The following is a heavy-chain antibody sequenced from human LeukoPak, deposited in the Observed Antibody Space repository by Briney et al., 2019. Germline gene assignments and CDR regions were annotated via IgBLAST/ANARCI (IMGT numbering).Heavy chain of an antibody. Sequence: GGSLRLSCAASGFTFSSYGMHWVRQAPGKGLEWVAVISYDGSNKYYADSVKGRFTISKDNSKNTLYLQMTSLRAEDTAVYYCARGPERTGVGTRYYYDMDVWGQGTTVTVSS. CDR3: ARGPERTGVGTRYYYDMDV. V-gene: IGHV3-30*03. D-gene: IGHD2-8*01. CDR2: ISYDGSNK. J-gene: IGHJ6*02. CDR1: GFTFSSYG.